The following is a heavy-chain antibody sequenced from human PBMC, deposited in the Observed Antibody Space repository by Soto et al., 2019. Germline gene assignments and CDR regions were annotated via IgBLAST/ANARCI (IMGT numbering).Heavy chain of an antibody. D-gene: IGHD3-16*01. Sequence: GSLRLSCAASGFTFSDYYFTWIRQAPGKGLELVSYISFSGSTIYYADSVKGRFTISRDNAKNSLYLQMNNLRPEDTAVYYCAGGDSGSFDSWGQGTLVTVSS. CDR2: ISFSGSTI. V-gene: IGHV3-11*01. CDR1: GFTFSDYY. CDR3: AGGDSGSFDS. J-gene: IGHJ4*02.